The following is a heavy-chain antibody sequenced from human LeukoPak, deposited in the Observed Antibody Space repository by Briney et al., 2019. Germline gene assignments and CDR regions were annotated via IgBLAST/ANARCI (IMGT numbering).Heavy chain of an antibody. D-gene: IGHD3-22*01. Sequence: PGGSLRLSCAASGFTFSSYSMNWVRQAPGKELEWVSSISSSSSYIYYADSVKGRFTISRDNAKNSLYLQMNSLRAEDTAVYYCAREGSVVITPDYYYYGMDVWGQGTTVTVSS. CDR3: AREGSVVITPDYYYYGMDV. J-gene: IGHJ6*02. V-gene: IGHV3-21*01. CDR2: ISSSSSYI. CDR1: GFTFSSYS.